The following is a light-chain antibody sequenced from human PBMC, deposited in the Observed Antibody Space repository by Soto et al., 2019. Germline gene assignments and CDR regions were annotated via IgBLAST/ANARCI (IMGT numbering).Light chain of an antibody. CDR1: QSLLHSSGYNY. V-gene: IGKV2-28*01. CDR2: LGS. Sequence: DIVMTQSPLSLPVTPGEPASISCRSSQSLLHSSGYNYLDWYLQRTGQSPQLLICLGSDRASGVPERFSGSESGTDFTLKISRVEADDVGVYYCMQRIQTPWTFGQGTKMEI. J-gene: IGKJ1*01. CDR3: MQRIQTPWT.